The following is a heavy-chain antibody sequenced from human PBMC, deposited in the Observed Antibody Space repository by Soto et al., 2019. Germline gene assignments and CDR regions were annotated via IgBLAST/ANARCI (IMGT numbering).Heavy chain of an antibody. V-gene: IGHV1-69*02. Sequence: SVKVSCKASGGTFSSYTISWVRQAPGQGLEWMGRIIPILGIANYAQKFQGRVTITADKSTSTAYMELSSLRSEDTAVYYCASADDCSSTRCYENWLDPWGQGTLVTVSS. CDR2: IIPILGIA. D-gene: IGHD2-2*01. J-gene: IGHJ5*02. CDR3: ASADDCSSTRCYENWLDP. CDR1: GGTFSSYT.